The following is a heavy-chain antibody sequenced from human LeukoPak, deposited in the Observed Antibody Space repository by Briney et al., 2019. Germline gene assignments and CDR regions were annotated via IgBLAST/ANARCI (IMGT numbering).Heavy chain of an antibody. D-gene: IGHD6-6*01. CDR3: ARDVSSMFPNWFDP. J-gene: IGHJ5*02. V-gene: IGHV4-31*03. CDR2: IWNSGST. Sequence: NPSPTLSLTCSLAGDSVTSRTYYSTWIRQHPEKGLELIGYIWNSGSTNYKPALKSRVTISVDTSKNQLSLKLTSVTAADTAIYYCARDVSSMFPNWFDPWGQGILVIVSS. CDR1: GDSVTSRTYY.